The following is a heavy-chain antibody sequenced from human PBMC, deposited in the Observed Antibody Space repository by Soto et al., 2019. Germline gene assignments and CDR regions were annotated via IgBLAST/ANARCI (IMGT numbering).Heavy chain of an antibody. V-gene: IGHV1-18*01. Sequence: ASVKVSCKASGYTFTSYGISWVRQAPGQGLEWMGWISAYNGNTNYAQKLQGRGTMTTDTSTSTAYMELRSLRSDDTAVYYCARRSSSSSSYYYYGMDVWGQGTTVTVSS. CDR2: ISAYNGNT. CDR3: ARRSSSSSSYYYYGMDV. D-gene: IGHD6-6*01. CDR1: GYTFTSYG. J-gene: IGHJ6*02.